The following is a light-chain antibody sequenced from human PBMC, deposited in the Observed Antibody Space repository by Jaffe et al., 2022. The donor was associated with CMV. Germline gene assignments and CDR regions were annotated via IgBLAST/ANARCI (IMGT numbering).Light chain of an antibody. J-gene: IGLJ1*01. V-gene: IGLV2-8*01. CDR1: SSDIGGYDY. CDR2: EVT. CDR3: CSHGGSNRFYV. Sequence: QSALTQPPSASGSPGQSVTISCTGTSSDIGGYDYVSWYQQHPGKAPKLIIYEVTKRPSGVPDRFSGSKSGNTASLTVSGLQAEDEADYYCCSHGGSNRFYVFGTGTEVTVL.